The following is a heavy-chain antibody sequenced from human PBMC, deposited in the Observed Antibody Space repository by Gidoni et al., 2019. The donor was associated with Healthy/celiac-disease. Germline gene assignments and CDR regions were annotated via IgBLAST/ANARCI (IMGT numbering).Heavy chain of an antibody. D-gene: IGHD6-19*01. CDR2: ISWNSGSI. J-gene: IGHJ6*02. CDR3: AKDGIPTSGPEDSQIYYYYYYGMDV. Sequence: EVQLVESGGGLVQPGRSLRLSCAASGFTFDAYAMHWVRPAPGKGLEWVSGISWNSGSIGYEDSVKGRFTISRDNAKNSLYPQMNSLRAEDTALYYCAKDGIPTSGPEDSQIYYYYYYGMDVWGQGTTVTVSS. CDR1: GFTFDAYA. V-gene: IGHV3-9*01.